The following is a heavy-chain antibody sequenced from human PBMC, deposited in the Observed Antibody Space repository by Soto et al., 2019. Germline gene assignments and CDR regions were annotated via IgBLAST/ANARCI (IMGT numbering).Heavy chain of an antibody. V-gene: IGHV2-5*02. Sequence: QITLKESGPTLVKPTQTLTLTCTFSGFSLTTQGVHVGWIRQPPGKALEWLALIYWDDNEVYNPSLKNRLTITKDTSKSQVVLTLATVDPVDTATYYCVYRDFGDYFFQFWGQGILVNVSS. D-gene: IGHD4-17*01. J-gene: IGHJ4*02. CDR1: GFSLTTQGVH. CDR2: IYWDDNE. CDR3: VYRDFGDYFFQF.